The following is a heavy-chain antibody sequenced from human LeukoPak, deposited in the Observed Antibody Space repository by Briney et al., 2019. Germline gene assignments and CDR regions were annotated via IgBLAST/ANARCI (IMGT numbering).Heavy chain of an antibody. J-gene: IGHJ4*02. V-gene: IGHV3-30-3*01. CDR1: GFTFNNYA. Sequence: GRSLRPSCAASGFTFNNYAMHWVRQAPGKGLEWVAVISYDGSNKHYADSVKGRFTISRDNSKNTLYLQMNSLRGEDTAVYYCARGSSTVTSKTTFDYWGQGTLVTVSS. CDR2: ISYDGSNK. CDR3: ARGSSTVTSKTTFDY. D-gene: IGHD4-17*01.